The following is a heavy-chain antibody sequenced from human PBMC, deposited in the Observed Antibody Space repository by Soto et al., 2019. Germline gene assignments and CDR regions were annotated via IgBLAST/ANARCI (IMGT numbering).Heavy chain of an antibody. V-gene: IGHV5-10-1*01. CDR3: AVHSIAAAGTESYYYYGMDV. D-gene: IGHD6-13*01. CDR1: GCSFTSYW. CDR2: IDPSDSYT. Sequence: XESLNISCKGSGCSFTSYWISWVRQMPGKGLEWMGRIDPSDSYTSYSPSFQGHVTISADKSISTAYLQWSSLKASDTAMYYCAVHSIAAAGTESYYYYGMDVWGQGATVTV. J-gene: IGHJ6*02.